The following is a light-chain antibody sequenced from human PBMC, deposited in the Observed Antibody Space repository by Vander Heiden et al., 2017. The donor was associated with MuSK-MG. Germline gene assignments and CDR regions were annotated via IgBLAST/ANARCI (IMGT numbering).Light chain of an antibody. V-gene: IGLV2-14*03. Sequence: QSALTQPASVSGSPGQSITISCTGSSSDVGGYNYVSWYQQHPGKAPKLMIFDVNNRFSGSKSGNTASLTISGLQAEDEADYYCCSYTSSSPLYVFGAGTKVTVL. CDR2: DV. CDR1: SSDVGGYNY. J-gene: IGLJ1*01. CDR3: CSYTSSSPLYV.